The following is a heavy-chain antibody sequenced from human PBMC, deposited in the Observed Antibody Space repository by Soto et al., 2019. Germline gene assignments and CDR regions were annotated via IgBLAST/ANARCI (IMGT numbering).Heavy chain of an antibody. Sequence: PSETLSLTCTVSGDSLSSGGHYWSWIRQHPGKGLEWIGHIYDSVNTYYSPSLRSRVTISADMSKNQFSLNLRSATAADTAVYYCARVDHRGYFAILTDYWGQGTLVTVSS. CDR2: IYDSVNT. V-gene: IGHV4-31*03. CDR3: ARVDHRGYFAILTDY. CDR1: GDSLSSGGHY. D-gene: IGHD3-9*01. J-gene: IGHJ4*02.